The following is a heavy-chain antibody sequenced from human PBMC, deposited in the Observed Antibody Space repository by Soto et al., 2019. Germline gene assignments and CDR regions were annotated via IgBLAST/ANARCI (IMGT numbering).Heavy chain of an antibody. J-gene: IGHJ4*02. CDR3: ARGFSAGEVSPPDF. CDR1: GFTFSSFA. V-gene: IGHV3-23*01. Sequence: PGGSLRLSCAASGFTFSSFAMSWVRQAPGKGLDWVSAISGSGGSTYSADSVKGRFTISRDNSKNTLYLQMSSLRAEDTAVYYCARGFSAGEVSPPDFWGQGSLVTVSS. D-gene: IGHD2-21*01. CDR2: ISGSGGST.